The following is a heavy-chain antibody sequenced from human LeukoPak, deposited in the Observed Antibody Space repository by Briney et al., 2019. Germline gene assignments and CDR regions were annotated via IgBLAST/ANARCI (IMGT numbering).Heavy chain of an antibody. D-gene: IGHD2-2*01. J-gene: IGHJ6*03. CDR1: GFTFSSYW. Sequence: GGSLRLSCAASGFTFSSYWMSWVRQAPGKGLEWVSAISGSGGSTYYADSVKGRFTISRDNSKNTLYLQMTSLRAEDTAVYYCARESGSRSYYYYMDVWGKGTTVTVSS. CDR3: ARESGSRSYYYYMDV. CDR2: ISGSGGST. V-gene: IGHV3-23*01.